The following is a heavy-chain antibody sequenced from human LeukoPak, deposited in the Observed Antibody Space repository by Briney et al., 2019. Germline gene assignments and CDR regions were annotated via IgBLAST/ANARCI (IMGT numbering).Heavy chain of an antibody. CDR1: GFTFSSYS. CDR3: ARVSLAAAGKYDY. J-gene: IGHJ4*02. Sequence: PGGSLRLSCAASGFTFSSYSMNWVRQAPGKGLEWVSYISSSSSTIYYADSVKGRFTISRDNAKNSLYLQMNSLRAEDTAVYYCARVSLAAAGKYDYWGQGTLVTVSS. D-gene: IGHD6-13*01. V-gene: IGHV3-48*01. CDR2: ISSSSSTI.